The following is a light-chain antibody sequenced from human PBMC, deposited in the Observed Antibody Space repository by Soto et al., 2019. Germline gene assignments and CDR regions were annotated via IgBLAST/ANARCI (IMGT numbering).Light chain of an antibody. CDR3: RSFTSSSSYV. V-gene: IGLV2-14*01. Sequence: QSVLTQPASVSGSPGQSITLLCTGTSSDFGIYNSVSWYQQHPGKATKLMIHDVTNRPSGVSSRFSGSRSGNTASLTISWLQAEDEADYYCRSFTSSSSYVFGPGTKVTVL. J-gene: IGLJ1*01. CDR1: SSDFGIYNS. CDR2: DVT.